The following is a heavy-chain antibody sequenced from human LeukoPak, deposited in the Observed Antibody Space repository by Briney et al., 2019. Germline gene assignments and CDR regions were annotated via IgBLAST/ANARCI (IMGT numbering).Heavy chain of an antibody. J-gene: IGHJ5*02. CDR2: ISYDGSNK. V-gene: IGHV3-30-3*01. CDR1: GFTFSSYA. CDR3: ARERQQRKNWFDP. Sequence: PGGSLRLSCAASGFTFSSYAMHWVRQAPGKGLEWVAVISYDGSNKYYADSVKGRFTISRDNSKNTLYLQMNSLRAEDTAVYYCARERQQRKNWFDPWGQGTLVTVSS. D-gene: IGHD6-13*01.